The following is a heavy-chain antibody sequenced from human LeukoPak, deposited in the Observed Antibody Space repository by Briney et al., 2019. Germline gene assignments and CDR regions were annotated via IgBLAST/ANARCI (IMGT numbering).Heavy chain of an antibody. Sequence: ASVKVSCKASGYTFTDYYMHWVRQAPGQGLEWMGRINPNSGGTNYAQKFQGRVTMTRDTSISTAYMELSRLRSDDTAVYYCARALFSGSSWLYYYYGMDVWGQGTTVTVSS. CDR1: GYTFTDYY. J-gene: IGHJ6*02. V-gene: IGHV1-2*06. CDR2: INPNSGGT. CDR3: ARALFSGSSWLYYYYGMDV. D-gene: IGHD6-13*01.